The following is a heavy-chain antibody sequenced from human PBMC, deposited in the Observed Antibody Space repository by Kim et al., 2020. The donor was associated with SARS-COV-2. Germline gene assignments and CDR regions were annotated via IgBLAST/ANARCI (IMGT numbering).Heavy chain of an antibody. V-gene: IGHV1-3*01. CDR2: INAGNGNT. CDR1: GYTFTSYA. J-gene: IGHJ4*02. CDR3: ARVMDYDSSGYYYERGLFDY. D-gene: IGHD3-22*01. Sequence: ASVKVSCKASGYTFTSYAMHWVRQAPGQRLEWMGWINAGNGNTKYSQKFQGRVTITRDTSASTAYMELSSLRSEDTAVYYCARVMDYDSSGYYYERGLFDYWGQGTLVTVSS.